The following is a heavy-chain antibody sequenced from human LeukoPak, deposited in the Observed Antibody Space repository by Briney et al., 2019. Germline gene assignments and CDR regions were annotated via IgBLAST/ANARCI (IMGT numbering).Heavy chain of an antibody. CDR2: IIPIFGTA. V-gene: IGHV1-69*13. CDR1: GGTFSSYA. J-gene: IGHJ4*02. Sequence: SVKVSCKASGGTFSSYAISWVRQAPGQGLEWMGGIIPIFGTANYAQKFQGRVTITADESTSTAYMELSSLRSEDTAVYYCARGEYSSSWPFDYWGQGTLVTVSS. CDR3: ARGEYSSSWPFDY. D-gene: IGHD6-13*01.